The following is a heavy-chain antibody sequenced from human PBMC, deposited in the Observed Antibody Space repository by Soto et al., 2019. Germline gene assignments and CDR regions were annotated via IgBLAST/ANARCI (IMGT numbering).Heavy chain of an antibody. CDR3: ARTFDYYGMDV. Sequence: SETLSLTCAVSGYSIGSGYYWAWIRQSPGKGLEWIGSIYHAGSVYYNPSLNGRVALSMDTSKNHFSLKLTSVTAADTAVYYCARTFDYYGMDVWGQGTTVTVSS. CDR2: IYHAGSV. V-gene: IGHV4-38-2*01. CDR1: GYSIGSGYY. J-gene: IGHJ6*02.